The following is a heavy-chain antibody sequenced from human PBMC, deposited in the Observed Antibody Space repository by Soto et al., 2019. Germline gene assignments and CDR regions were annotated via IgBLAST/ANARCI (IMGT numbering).Heavy chain of an antibody. CDR1: GFTFSSYS. Sequence: GGSLRLSCAASGFTFSSYSMNWVRQAPGKGLEWVSSISSSSSYIYYADSVKGRFTISRDNAKNSLYLQMNSLRAEDTAVYYCARDREGRAAAGTSPYYYYYGMDVWGQGTTVTVSS. D-gene: IGHD6-13*01. V-gene: IGHV3-21*01. CDR3: ARDREGRAAAGTSPYYYYYGMDV. CDR2: ISSSSSYI. J-gene: IGHJ6*02.